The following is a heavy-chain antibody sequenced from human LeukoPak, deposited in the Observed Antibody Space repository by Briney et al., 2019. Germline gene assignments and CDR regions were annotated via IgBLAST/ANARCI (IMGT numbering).Heavy chain of an antibody. CDR2: INPNSGGT. D-gene: IGHD5-18*01. CDR3: ARGPTNGDTAMGDY. Sequence: ASVKVSCTASGYTFTGYYMHWVRQAPGQGLERMGRINPNSGGTNYAQKFQGRVTMTRGTSISTAYMELSRLRSDDTAVYYCARGPTNGDTAMGDYWGQGTLVTVSS. CDR1: GYTFTGYY. V-gene: IGHV1-2*06. J-gene: IGHJ4*02.